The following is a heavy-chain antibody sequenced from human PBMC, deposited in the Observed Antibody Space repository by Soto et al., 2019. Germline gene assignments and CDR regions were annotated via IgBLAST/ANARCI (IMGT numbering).Heavy chain of an antibody. J-gene: IGHJ4*02. CDR2: INHSGST. CDR1: GVSFSGYY. D-gene: IGHD3-10*01. CDR3: ATNYYGSGSYSYDY. Sequence: SETLSLTCAVYGVSFSGYYWSWIRQPPGKGLEWIGEINHSGSTNYNPSLKSRVTISVDTSKNQFSLKLSSVTAADTAVYYCATNYYGSGSYSYDYWGQGTLVTVSS. V-gene: IGHV4-34*01.